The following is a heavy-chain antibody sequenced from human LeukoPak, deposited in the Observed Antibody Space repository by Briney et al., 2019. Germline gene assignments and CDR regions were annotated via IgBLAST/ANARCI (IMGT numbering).Heavy chain of an antibody. J-gene: IGHJ5*02. Sequence: PGGSLRLSCAASGFTFNTYGMHWVRQGPGKGLEWVAFIRFDETDKYYADSVKGRFTISRDNSKNTLYLQMNSLRAEDTAVYYCARDSPYSSSSNWFDPWGQGTLVTVSS. CDR2: IRFDETDK. CDR1: GFTFNTYG. CDR3: ARDSPYSSSSNWFDP. V-gene: IGHV3-30*02. D-gene: IGHD6-13*01.